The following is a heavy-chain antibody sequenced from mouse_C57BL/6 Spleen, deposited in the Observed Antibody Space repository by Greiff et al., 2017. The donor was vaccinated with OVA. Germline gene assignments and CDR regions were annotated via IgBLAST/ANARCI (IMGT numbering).Heavy chain of an antibody. Sequence: QVQLKQSGAELARPGASVKLSCKASGYTFTSYGISWVKQRTGQGLEWIGEIYPRSGNTYYNEKFKGKATLTADKSSSTAYMELRSLTSEDSAVYFCARRGLRESHWYFDVWGTGTTVTVSS. CDR3: ARRGLRESHWYFDV. CDR2: IYPRSGNT. V-gene: IGHV1-81*01. J-gene: IGHJ1*03. CDR1: GYTFTSYG. D-gene: IGHD1-1*01.